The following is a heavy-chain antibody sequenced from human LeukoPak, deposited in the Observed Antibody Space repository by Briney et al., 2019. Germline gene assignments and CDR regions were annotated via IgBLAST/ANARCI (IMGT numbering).Heavy chain of an antibody. CDR1: GGSISSFY. D-gene: IGHD6-6*01. CDR2: IYTSGTT. Sequence: PSETLSLTCTVAGGSISSFYWSWIRQSAGKGLEWIGRIYTSGTTNYNPSLMSRVTMSVDTSKNQFSLNLSSVTAADTADYYCARGNEYSNRYYFDYWGQGTLVTVSS. J-gene: IGHJ4*02. V-gene: IGHV4-4*07. CDR3: ARGNEYSNRYYFDY.